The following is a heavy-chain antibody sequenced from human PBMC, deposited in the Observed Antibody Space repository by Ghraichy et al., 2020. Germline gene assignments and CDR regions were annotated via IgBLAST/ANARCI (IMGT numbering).Heavy chain of an antibody. CDR1: GGSISSYY. Sequence: SQTLSLTCTVSGGSISSYYWSWIRQPPGKGLEWIGYIYYSGSTNYNPSLKSRVTISVDTSKNQFSLKLSSVTAADTAVYYCARQGGYSSGWHNPQLFIDYWGQGTLVTVSS. V-gene: IGHV4-59*08. J-gene: IGHJ4*02. D-gene: IGHD6-19*01. CDR3: ARQGGYSSGWHNPQLFIDY. CDR2: IYYSGST.